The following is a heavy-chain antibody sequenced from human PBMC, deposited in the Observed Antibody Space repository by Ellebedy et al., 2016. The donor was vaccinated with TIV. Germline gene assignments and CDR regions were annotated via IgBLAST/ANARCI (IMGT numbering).Heavy chain of an antibody. D-gene: IGHD6-13*01. CDR1: GFTFSSYA. J-gene: IGHJ4*02. CDR2: ISGGGGST. V-gene: IGHV3-23*01. CDR3: ARGDLSSWSFFDY. Sequence: GESLKISCAASGFTFSSYAMSWVRQAPGKGLEWVSAISGGGGSTYYADSVKGRFTISRDNSKNTLYLQMNSLRAEDTAVYYCARGDLSSWSFFDYWGQGTLVTVSS.